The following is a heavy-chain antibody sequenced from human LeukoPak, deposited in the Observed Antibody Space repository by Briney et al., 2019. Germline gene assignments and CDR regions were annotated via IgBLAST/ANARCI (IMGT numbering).Heavy chain of an antibody. CDR2: ISSNGDNT. J-gene: IGHJ4*02. CDR1: GFTFSTYV. V-gene: IGHV3-64D*06. Sequence: GGSLRLSCSVSGFTFSTYVMHWVRQAPGKGLEYVSAISSNGDNTYYADSVKGRFTISRDNSKNTLYLQMSSLRADDTAVYYGVRGTGYWGQGTLVTVSS. CDR3: VRGTGY.